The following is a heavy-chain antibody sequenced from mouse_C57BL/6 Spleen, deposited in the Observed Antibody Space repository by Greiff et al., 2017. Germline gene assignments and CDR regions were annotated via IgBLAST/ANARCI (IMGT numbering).Heavy chain of an antibody. CDR3: ARYYYDYDGYAMDY. J-gene: IGHJ4*01. Sequence: QVQLQQSGAELARPGASVKLSCKASGYTFTSYGISWVKQRTGQGLEWIGEIYPRSGNTYYNEKFKGKATLTADKSSSTAYMALRSLTSEDSAVYFCARYYYDYDGYAMDYWGQGTSVTVSS. CDR1: GYTFTSYG. V-gene: IGHV1-81*01. CDR2: IYPRSGNT. D-gene: IGHD2-4*01.